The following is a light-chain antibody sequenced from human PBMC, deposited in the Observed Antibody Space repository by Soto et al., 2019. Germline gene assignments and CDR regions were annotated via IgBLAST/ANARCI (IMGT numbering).Light chain of an antibody. CDR1: HHIRTD. CDR2: GAS. CDR3: QQYTAWPPWT. Sequence: EIVMTQSPVTLSLSPGEKSTLSFMSSHHIRTDLAWYQQRPGQAPRLLIYGASARATGIPARFSGSGSGTEFTLTINSLQSEDFAVYYCQQYTAWPPWTFGQGTKVDIK. J-gene: IGKJ1*01. V-gene: IGKV3-15*01.